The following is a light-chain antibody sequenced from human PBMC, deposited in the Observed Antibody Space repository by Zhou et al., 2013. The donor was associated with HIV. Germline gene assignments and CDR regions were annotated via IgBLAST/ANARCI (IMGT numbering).Light chain of an antibody. CDR3: QQYDTWPPLT. J-gene: IGKJ4*01. CDR1: LSVSTS. V-gene: IGKV3-11*01. Sequence: EIVLTQSPATLSLSPGERATLSCRASLSVSTSLAWYQQKPGQAPRLLIYDASNRATGVPARFSGSGSGTDFTLTISSLEPEDFAFYYCQQYDTWPPLTFGGGPRWTS. CDR2: DAS.